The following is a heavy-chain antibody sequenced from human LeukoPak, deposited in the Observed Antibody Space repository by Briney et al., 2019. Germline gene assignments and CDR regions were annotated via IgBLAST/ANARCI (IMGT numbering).Heavy chain of an antibody. V-gene: IGHV3-9*01. CDR2: ISWNSGSI. CDR3: AKARPGERVAFDI. CDR1: GFTFNSYA. J-gene: IGHJ3*02. Sequence: PGGSLRLSCAASGFTFNSYAMHWVRQAPGKGLEWVSGISWNSGSIGYADSVKGRFTISRDNAKNSLYLQMNSLRAEDTALYYCAKARPGERVAFDIWGQGTMVTVSS. D-gene: IGHD3-10*01.